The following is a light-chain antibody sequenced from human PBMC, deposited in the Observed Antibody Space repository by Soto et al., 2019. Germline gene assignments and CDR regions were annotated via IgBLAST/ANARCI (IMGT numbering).Light chain of an antibody. V-gene: IGLV2-14*01. Sequence: QSALNQPASVSGSPGQSITISCTGTSSDVGGYNYVSWYQQHPGKAPKLMIYDVSNRPSGVSNRFSGSKSGNTASLTISGLQAEDEADYYCSSYTSSSTLLYVFGTGTKVT. CDR3: SSYTSSSTLLYV. J-gene: IGLJ1*01. CDR2: DVS. CDR1: SSDVGGYNY.